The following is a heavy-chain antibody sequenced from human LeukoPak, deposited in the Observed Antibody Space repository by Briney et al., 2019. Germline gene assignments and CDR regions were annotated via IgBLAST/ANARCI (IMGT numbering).Heavy chain of an antibody. CDR1: GVSISSGSNY. CDR2: IYSSGST. Sequence: SETLCLTCRVSGVSISSGSNYWGWIRQPPGKTLEWIGSIYSSGSTNYNPSLKSRVTISVDTSKNQFSLKLSSVTAADTAVYYCARGIRRIAARPNFFDYYMDVWGKGTTVTVSS. J-gene: IGHJ6*03. V-gene: IGHV4-39*07. D-gene: IGHD6-6*01. CDR3: ARGIRRIAARPNFFDYYMDV.